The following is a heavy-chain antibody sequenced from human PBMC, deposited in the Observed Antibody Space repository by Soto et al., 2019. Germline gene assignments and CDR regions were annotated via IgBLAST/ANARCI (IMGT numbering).Heavy chain of an antibody. CDR3: ARDPGVAARPYPTYYYNYGMDV. V-gene: IGHV1-18*01. Sequence: ASVKVSCKASGYTFTSYGISWVRQAPGQGLEWMGWISAYNGNTNYAQKHQGRVTMTTDTSTSTAYMGLRSLRSDDTAVYYCARDPGVAARPYPTYYYNYGMDVLGQGTTVTVSS. D-gene: IGHD6-6*01. J-gene: IGHJ6*02. CDR1: GYTFTSYG. CDR2: ISAYNGNT.